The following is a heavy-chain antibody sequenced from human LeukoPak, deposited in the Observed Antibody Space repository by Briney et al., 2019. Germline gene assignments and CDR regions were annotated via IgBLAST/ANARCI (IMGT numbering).Heavy chain of an antibody. J-gene: IGHJ4*02. Sequence: PGGSLRLSCAASGFTFSSYSMNWVRQAPGKGLEWVSSISSSSSYIYYADSVKGRFTISRDNAKNSLYLQMNSLRAEDTAVYYCATPTGGDYGDYPMDYWGQGTLVTVSS. V-gene: IGHV3-21*01. CDR1: GFTFSSYS. D-gene: IGHD4-17*01. CDR2: ISSSSSYI. CDR3: ATPTGGDYGDYPMDY.